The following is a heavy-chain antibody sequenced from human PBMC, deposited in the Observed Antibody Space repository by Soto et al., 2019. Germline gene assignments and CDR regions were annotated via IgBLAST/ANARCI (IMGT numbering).Heavy chain of an antibody. V-gene: IGHV3-48*03. Sequence: AGGSLRLSCAVSEFSFSSYVMNWVRQAPGKGLEWVAYISGSGSSMYYADSVKGRITISRDNAKSSLFLQMNSLRVEDTAVYYCARDHRYEVVEYYYGMDVWGQGTTVTVSS. CDR3: ARDHRYEVVEYYYGMDV. J-gene: IGHJ6*02. CDR1: EFSFSSYV. CDR2: ISGSGSSM. D-gene: IGHD3-22*01.